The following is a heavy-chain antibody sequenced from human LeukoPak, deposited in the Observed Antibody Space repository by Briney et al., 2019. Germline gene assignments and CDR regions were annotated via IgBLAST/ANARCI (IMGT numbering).Heavy chain of an antibody. CDR3: ASFPYVWGSYRLSPGSG. Sequence: GGSLRLSCAASGFTFSSYWMSWVRQAPGKGLEWVANIKQDGSEKYYVDSVKGRFTISRDNAKNSLYLQMNSLRAEDTAVYYCASFPYVWGSYRLSPGSGWGQGTLVTVSS. V-gene: IGHV3-7*03. CDR1: GFTFSSYW. J-gene: IGHJ4*02. D-gene: IGHD3-16*02. CDR2: IKQDGSEK.